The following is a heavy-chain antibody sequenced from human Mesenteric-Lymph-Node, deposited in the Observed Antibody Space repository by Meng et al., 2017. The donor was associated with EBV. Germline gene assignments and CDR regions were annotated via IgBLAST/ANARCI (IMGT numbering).Heavy chain of an antibody. V-gene: IGHV4-34*02. CDR3: ARSTRGYSSSWFDY. D-gene: IGHD6-13*01. Sequence: QQWGAGLLNPSETLPLTCAVYGGSFSGSFWSWIRQPPGKGLEWIGEINPSGGTNDSPSLKSRVTISLDTSKNQFSLKLSSVTAADTAVYYCARSTRGYSSSWFDYWSQGTLVTVSS. CDR2: INPSGGT. J-gene: IGHJ4*02. CDR1: GGSFSGSF.